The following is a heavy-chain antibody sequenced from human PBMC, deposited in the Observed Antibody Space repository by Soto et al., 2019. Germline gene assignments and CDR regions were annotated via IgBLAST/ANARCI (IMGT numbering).Heavy chain of an antibody. CDR1: CGSVSRYY. D-gene: IGHD3-22*01. Sequence: LXLTCTVWCGSVSRYYWSWIRQPPGKGLEWIGYIYYSWSTNYNPSLKSRVTISVDTSKNQFSLKLSSVTAADTAVYYCARDRINYYDSSGLDYWGQGTLVTVYS. J-gene: IGHJ4*02. CDR2: IYYSWST. V-gene: IGHV4-59*02. CDR3: ARDRINYYDSSGLDY.